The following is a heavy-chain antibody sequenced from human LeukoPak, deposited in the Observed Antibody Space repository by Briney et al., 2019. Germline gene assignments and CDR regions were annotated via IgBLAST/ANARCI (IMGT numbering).Heavy chain of an antibody. CDR2: ISGRDTNT. V-gene: IGHV3-23*01. Sequence: AGGSLRLSCAASGFTFSSYVMSWVRQAPGKGLEWVSTISGRDTNTYYADSVEGRFIISRDNSKNTLYLQMNSLRAEDTAVYYCANVAWAGETHSGYWGQGTLVTVSS. CDR3: ANVAWAGETHSGY. D-gene: IGHD6-19*01. J-gene: IGHJ4*02. CDR1: GFTFSSYV.